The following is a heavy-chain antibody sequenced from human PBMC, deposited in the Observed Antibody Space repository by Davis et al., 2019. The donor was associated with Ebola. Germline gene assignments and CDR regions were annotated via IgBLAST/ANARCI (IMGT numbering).Heavy chain of an antibody. J-gene: IGHJ6*02. Sequence: KVSCKGSGYSFTSYWIGWVRQMPGKGLEWMGIIYPGDSDTRYSPSFQGQVTISADKSISTAYLQWSSLKASDTAMYYCARVPLRGPYYYYYGMDVWGQGTTVTVSS. CDR3: ARVPLRGPYYYYYGMDV. CDR1: GYSFTSYW. CDR2: IYPGDSDT. V-gene: IGHV5-51*01.